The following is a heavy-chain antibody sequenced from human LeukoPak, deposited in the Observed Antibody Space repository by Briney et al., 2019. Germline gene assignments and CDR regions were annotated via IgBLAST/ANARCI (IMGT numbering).Heavy chain of an antibody. D-gene: IGHD3-22*01. V-gene: IGHV4-34*01. CDR1: GGSFSGYY. Sequence: SETLSLTCAVYGGSFSGYYWSWIRQSPQKGLEWIGEINHSGSTNYNPSLRSRVTMSVDTSKSQFSLKLSSMTAADTAVYYCARSHDYDSSGYSDDYWGQGILVTVFS. CDR2: INHSGST. CDR3: ARSHDYDSSGYSDDY. J-gene: IGHJ4*02.